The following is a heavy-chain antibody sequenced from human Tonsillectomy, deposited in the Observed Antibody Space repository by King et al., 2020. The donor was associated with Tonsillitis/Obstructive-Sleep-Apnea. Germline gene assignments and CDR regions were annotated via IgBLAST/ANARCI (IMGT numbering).Heavy chain of an antibody. Sequence: QLQLQESGPGLVKPSETLSLTCSVSGGSVRSVHYFWNWIRQPPGKGLEWLGYIYDSGRTDYNPSLTSRVTLSMDKSKNLFSLKLTSMTAADTAIYYCARAGRRDGYNGIDYWGQGSLVTVSS. CDR3: ARAGRRDGYNGIDY. V-gene: IGHV4-61*03. CDR2: IYDSGRT. D-gene: IGHD5-24*01. J-gene: IGHJ4*02. CDR1: GGSVRSVHYF.